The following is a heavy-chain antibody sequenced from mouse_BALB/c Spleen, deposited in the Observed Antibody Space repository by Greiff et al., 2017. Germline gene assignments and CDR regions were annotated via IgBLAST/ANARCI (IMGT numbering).Heavy chain of an antibody. CDR1: GYTFTSYW. CDR2: IYPSDSYT. V-gene: IGHV1-69*02. D-gene: IGHD2-2*01. J-gene: IGHJ4*01. CDR3: TRSGYYGYDGYAMDY. Sequence: QVQLQQPGAELVRPGASVKLSCKASGYTFTSYWINWVKQRPGQGLEWIGNIYPSDSYTNYNQKFKDKATLTVDKSSSTAYMQLSSPTSEDSAVYYCTRSGYYGYDGYAMDYWGQGTSVTVSS.